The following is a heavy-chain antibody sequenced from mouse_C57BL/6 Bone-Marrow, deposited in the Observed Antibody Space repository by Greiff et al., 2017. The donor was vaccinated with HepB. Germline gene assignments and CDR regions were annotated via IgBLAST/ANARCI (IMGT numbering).Heavy chain of an antibody. CDR3: ARRRDGYYILFAY. CDR2: IYPGSGST. V-gene: IGHV1-55*01. CDR1: GYTFTSYW. Sequence: QVQLKQPGAELVKPGASVKMSCKASGYTFTSYWITWVKQRPGQGLEWIGDIYPGSGSTNYNEKFKSKATLTVDTSSSTAYMQLSSLTSEDSAVYYCARRRDGYYILFAYWGQGTLVTVSA. J-gene: IGHJ3*01. D-gene: IGHD2-3*01.